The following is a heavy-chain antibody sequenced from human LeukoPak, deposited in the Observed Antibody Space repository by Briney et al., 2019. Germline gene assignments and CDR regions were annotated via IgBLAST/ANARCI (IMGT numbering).Heavy chain of an antibody. Sequence: QPGGSLRLSCAASGFTFTNYWIHWVRQVPGKGLVWVSRIHSDGTSTNYADSVKGRFTISRDNAKNTVYLQMSSLRVEDTAVYYCARDGPWERVDFDYWGQGTLVTVSS. CDR1: GFTFTNYW. CDR3: ARDGPWERVDFDY. V-gene: IGHV3-74*01. CDR2: IHSDGTST. J-gene: IGHJ4*02. D-gene: IGHD1-26*01.